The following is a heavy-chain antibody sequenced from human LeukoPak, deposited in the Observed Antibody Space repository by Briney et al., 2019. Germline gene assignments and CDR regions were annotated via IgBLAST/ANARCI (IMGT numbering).Heavy chain of an antibody. J-gene: IGHJ4*02. CDR1: GYSFTNYW. CDR2: IYPDDSDT. V-gene: IGHV5-51*01. CDR3: ARQLNYYDRRGPVDY. D-gene: IGHD3-22*01. Sequence: GESLKISCKGSGYSFTNYWIVWVRQMPGKGLEWMGIIYPDDSDTRYSPSFQGQVTISADKSISTAYLQWSSLKASDTAMYYCARQLNYYDRRGPVDYWGQGTLVTVSS.